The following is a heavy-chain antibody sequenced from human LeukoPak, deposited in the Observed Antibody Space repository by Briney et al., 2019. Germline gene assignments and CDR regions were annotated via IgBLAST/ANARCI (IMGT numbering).Heavy chain of an antibody. J-gene: IGHJ5*02. V-gene: IGHV1-18*01. CDR3: ARGASTYCSSTSCPSWFDP. CDR1: GYTFTSYG. CDR2: ISAYNGNT. Sequence: GASVKVSCKASGYTFTSYGISWVRQAPGQGLEWMGWISAYNGNTNYAQKLQGRVTMTTDTSTSTAYMERRSLRSDDTAVYYCARGASTYCSSTSCPSWFDPWGQGTLVTVSS. D-gene: IGHD2-2*01.